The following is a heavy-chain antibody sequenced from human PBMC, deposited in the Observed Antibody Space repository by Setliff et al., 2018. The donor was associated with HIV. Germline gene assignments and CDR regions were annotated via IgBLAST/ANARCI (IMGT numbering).Heavy chain of an antibody. Sequence: ASVKVSCKASGYTFTSFGISWVRQAPGQGLEWMGRISAYNGNTDHAQRLQGRVTMTTDTSTRTVYMELRSLRSYDTAVYYCARDYITIFGVVSPYFYGMDVWGQGTTVTVSS. CDR1: GYTFTSFG. D-gene: IGHD3-3*01. CDR3: ARDYITIFGVVSPYFYGMDV. V-gene: IGHV1-18*01. J-gene: IGHJ6*02. CDR2: ISAYNGNT.